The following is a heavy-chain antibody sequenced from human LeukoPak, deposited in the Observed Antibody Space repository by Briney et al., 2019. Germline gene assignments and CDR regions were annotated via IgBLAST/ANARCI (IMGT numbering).Heavy chain of an antibody. Sequence: SETLSLTCAVYGGSFSGYYWSWIRQPPGKGLEWIGAINHSGSTNCNPSLKSRVTIPVDTSKNQFSLKLSSVTAADTAVYYCARGGHCSGGSCYRNDYYYYYYMDVWGKGTTVTVSS. D-gene: IGHD2-15*01. CDR1: GGSFSGYY. J-gene: IGHJ6*03. V-gene: IGHV4-34*01. CDR3: ARGGHCSGGSCYRNDYYYYYYMDV. CDR2: INHSGST.